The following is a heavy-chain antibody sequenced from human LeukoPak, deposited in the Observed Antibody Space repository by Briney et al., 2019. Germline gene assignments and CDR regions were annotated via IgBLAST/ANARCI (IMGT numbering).Heavy chain of an antibody. V-gene: IGHV1-2*02. D-gene: IGHD3-10*02. CDR3: ARDSFNYIPSPYYSVTAGSLTDL. CDR1: GYTFTGYH. J-gene: IGHJ5*02. Sequence: ASVKVSCKASGYTFTGYHIHWVRQAPGQGLEWMGWINPNSGGANYAQQFQGRVTMTRDTSISTAYMELSRLRADDTAVYYCARDSFNYIPSPYYSVTAGSLTDLWGQGTLVTVSS. CDR2: INPNSGGA.